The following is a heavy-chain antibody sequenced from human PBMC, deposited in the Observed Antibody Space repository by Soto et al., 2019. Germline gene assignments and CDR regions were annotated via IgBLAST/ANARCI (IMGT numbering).Heavy chain of an antibody. CDR3: SRDPGLGAIDY. D-gene: IGHD4-17*01. V-gene: IGHV3-7*01. Sequence: VGSLRLSCADSGFTFSSSWMARVRQAPGKGLEWVALINPDGSVASYVGSVRGRFIISRDNAQNSLYLQMNSVSAEDTAVYYCSRDPGLGAIDYWGQGTLVTVSS. J-gene: IGHJ4*02. CDR1: GFTFSSSW. CDR2: INPDGSVA.